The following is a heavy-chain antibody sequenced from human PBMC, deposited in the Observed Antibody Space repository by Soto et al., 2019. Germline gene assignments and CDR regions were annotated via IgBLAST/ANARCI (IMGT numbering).Heavy chain of an antibody. J-gene: IGHJ3*02. CDR2: IIPICGTA. CDR3: ARPSYYYDSRDDAFDS. CDR1: GGTLCSYA. Sequence: ASVKVSCKASGGTLCSYAISWVRQAPGQGLEWRGGIIPICGTANYAQKFQGRVTITADESASTAYMELSSLRSEDTAVYYCARPSYYYDSRDDAFDSWGQGTMVSVSS. D-gene: IGHD3-22*01. V-gene: IGHV1-69*13.